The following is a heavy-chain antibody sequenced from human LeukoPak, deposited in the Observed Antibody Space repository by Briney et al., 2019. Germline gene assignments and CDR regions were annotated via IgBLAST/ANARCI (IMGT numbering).Heavy chain of an antibody. D-gene: IGHD3-22*01. CDR1: GYAFTGYY. J-gene: IGHJ4*02. Sequence: ASVKGSCKASGYAFTGYYIHWVRQATGQGLEWMGWINPNSGGTNYAQKFQGRVTMTRDTSISTAYMELSRLRSDDTAVYYCARAYDSSGYLFFDYWGQGTLVTVSS. CDR3: ARAYDSSGYLFFDY. CDR2: INPNSGGT. V-gene: IGHV1-2*02.